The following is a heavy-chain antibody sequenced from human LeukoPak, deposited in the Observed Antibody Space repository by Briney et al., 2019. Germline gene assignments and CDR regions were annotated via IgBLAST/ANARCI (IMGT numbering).Heavy chain of an antibody. CDR1: GGSISSHY. J-gene: IGHJ5*02. V-gene: IGHV4-59*11. D-gene: IGHD3-16*01. Sequence: PSETLSLTCTVSGGSISSHYWCWIRQPPGKGLEWIGYIYYSGSTNYNPSLKSRVTIPVDTSKNQFSLKLSSVTAADTAVYYCAREVLSWFDPWGQGTLVTVSS. CDR3: AREVLSWFDP. CDR2: IYYSGST.